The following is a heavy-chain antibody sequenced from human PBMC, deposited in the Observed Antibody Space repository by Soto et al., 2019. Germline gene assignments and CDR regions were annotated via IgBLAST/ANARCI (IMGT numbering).Heavy chain of an antibody. CDR3: AREAYKRGATNPFFDY. CDR1: GGSISSSNW. J-gene: IGHJ4*02. V-gene: IGHV4-4*02. CDR2: IYPSEIT. Sequence: SETLSLTCAVSGGSISSSNWWTWVRLPPGKGLEWIGEIYPSEITNYSPSLKSRVTMSVDKSKNQLSLKLNSVTAADTAMYYCAREAYKRGATNPFFDYWGQGTLVTVSS. D-gene: IGHD1-26*01.